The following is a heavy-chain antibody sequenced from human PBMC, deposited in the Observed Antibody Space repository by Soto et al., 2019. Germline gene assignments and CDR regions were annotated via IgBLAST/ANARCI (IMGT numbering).Heavy chain of an antibody. CDR2: ISYDGSNK. CDR1: GFTFSSYA. V-gene: IGHV3-30-3*01. CDR3: ARGGTYYDFWSGRALYYYYGMDV. J-gene: IGHJ6*02. D-gene: IGHD3-3*01. Sequence: GGSLRLSCAASGFTFSSYAMHWVRQAPGKGLEWVAVISYDGSNKYYADSVEGRFTISRDNSKNTLYLQMNSLRAEDTAVYYCARGGTYYDFWSGRALYYYYGMDVWGQGTTVTVSS.